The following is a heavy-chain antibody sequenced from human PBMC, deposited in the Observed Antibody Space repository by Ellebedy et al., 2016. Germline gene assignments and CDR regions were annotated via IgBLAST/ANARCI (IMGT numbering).Heavy chain of an antibody. CDR1: GGSFSGYY. D-gene: IGHD6-19*01. Sequence: SETLSLXXAVYGGSFSGYYWSWIRQPPGKGLEWIGEINHSGSTNYNPSLKSRVTISVDTSKNQFSLKLSSVTAADTAVYYCARGRIAVAATYIDYWGQGTLVTVSS. V-gene: IGHV4-34*01. J-gene: IGHJ4*02. CDR3: ARGRIAVAATYIDY. CDR2: INHSGST.